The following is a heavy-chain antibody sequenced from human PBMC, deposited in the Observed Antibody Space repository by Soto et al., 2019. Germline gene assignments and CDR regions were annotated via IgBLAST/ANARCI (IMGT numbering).Heavy chain of an antibody. Sequence: ESLKISCKGSGYSFTSYWISWVRQMPGKGLEWMGRIDPSDSYTNYSPSFQGHVTISADKSISTAYLQWSSLKASDTAMYYCARHVGIAAAVFYYGMDVWGQGTTVTVSS. CDR2: IDPSDSYT. CDR1: GYSFTSYW. CDR3: ARHVGIAAAVFYYGMDV. J-gene: IGHJ6*02. D-gene: IGHD6-13*01. V-gene: IGHV5-10-1*01.